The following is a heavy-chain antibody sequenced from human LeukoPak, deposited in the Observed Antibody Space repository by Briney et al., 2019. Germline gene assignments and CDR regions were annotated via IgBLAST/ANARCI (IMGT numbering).Heavy chain of an antibody. CDR3: ARGRGYCSGGSCYYPAFLTGGRSDY. V-gene: IGHV4-34*01. D-gene: IGHD2-15*01. Sequence: SETLSLTCAVYGGSFSGYCWSWIRQPPGKGPEWIGEINHSGSTNYSPSLKSRVTISVDTSKNQFSLKLSSVTAADTAVYYCARGRGYCSGGSCYYPAFLTGGRSDYWGQGTLVTVSS. J-gene: IGHJ4*02. CDR2: INHSGST. CDR1: GGSFSGYC.